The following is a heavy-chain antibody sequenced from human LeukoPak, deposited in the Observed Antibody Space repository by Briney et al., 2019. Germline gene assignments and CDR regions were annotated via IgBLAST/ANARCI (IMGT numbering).Heavy chain of an antibody. D-gene: IGHD5-12*01. CDR2: IIPIFGTA. J-gene: IGHJ4*02. V-gene: IGHV1-69*13. CDR3: ARVGYSGYDVDY. CDR1: GGTFSSYA. Sequence: ASVKVSCKASGGTFSSYAISWVRQAPGQGLEWMGGIIPIFGTANYAQKFQGRVTITADESTSTVYMELSSLRSEDTAVYYCARVGYSGYDVDYWGQGTLVTVSS.